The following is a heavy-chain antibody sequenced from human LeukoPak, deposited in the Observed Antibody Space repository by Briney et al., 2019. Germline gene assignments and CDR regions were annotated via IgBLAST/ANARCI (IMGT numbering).Heavy chain of an antibody. D-gene: IGHD7-27*01. CDR1: GYTFTSYD. CDR2: MSPNSGDT. J-gene: IGHJ4*02. V-gene: IGHV1-8*01. CDR3: ARGPPNWGYDY. Sequence: PMASVKVSCKASGYTFTSYDFNWLRQATGQRPEWMGWMSPNSGDTGYAQKFQDRVTMTRNTSISTAYMELSSLRSDDTAVYYCARGPPNWGYDYWGPGTLVTVSS.